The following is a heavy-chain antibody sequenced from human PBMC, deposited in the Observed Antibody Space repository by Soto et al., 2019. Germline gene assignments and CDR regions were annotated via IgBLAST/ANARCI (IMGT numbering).Heavy chain of an antibody. D-gene: IGHD1-20*01. J-gene: IGHJ4*02. V-gene: IGHV4-31*11. Sequence: SETLSLTCAFSGGSISSGGYYCSWIRQHPWKGLEWIGYIFYSGSTYYSPSLKSRVTISVDTSKNQFSLELSSVTAADTAVYYCARAWGLNSALGRPAEYWGQRTLGNVSS. CDR2: IFYSGST. CDR1: GGSISSGGYY. CDR3: ARAWGLNSALGRPAEY.